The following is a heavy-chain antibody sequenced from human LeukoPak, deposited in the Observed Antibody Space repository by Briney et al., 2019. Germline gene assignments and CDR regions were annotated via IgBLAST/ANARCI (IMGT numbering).Heavy chain of an antibody. Sequence: GASVKVSCKASGYTFTGYYMHWVRQAPGQGLEWMGWINPNSGGTNYAQKFQGRVTMTRDTSIGTAYMELSRLRSDDTAVYYCARAPGRTSEFDPWGQGTLVTVSS. D-gene: IGHD3-10*01. CDR1: GYTFTGYY. V-gene: IGHV1-2*02. CDR3: ARAPGRTSEFDP. CDR2: INPNSGGT. J-gene: IGHJ5*02.